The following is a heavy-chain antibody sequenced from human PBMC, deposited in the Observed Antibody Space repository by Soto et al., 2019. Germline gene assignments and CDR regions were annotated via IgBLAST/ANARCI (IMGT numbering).Heavy chain of an antibody. J-gene: IGHJ4*02. Sequence: SETLSLTCTVSGGSISSYYWSWIRQPPGKGLEWIGYIYYSASTNYNPSLKSRVTISVDTSKNQFSLNLSSVTAADTAVYYCARSSIEPRVFMYPFDSWGQGTLVTVSS. CDR3: ARSSIEPRVFMYPFDS. CDR2: IYYSAST. D-gene: IGHD6-6*01. V-gene: IGHV4-59*08. CDR1: GGSISSYY.